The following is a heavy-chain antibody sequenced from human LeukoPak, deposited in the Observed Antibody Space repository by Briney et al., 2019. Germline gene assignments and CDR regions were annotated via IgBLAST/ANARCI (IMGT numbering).Heavy chain of an antibody. CDR2: IHYDGRT. Sequence: PSETLSLTCTVSGASMSGQHWSWIQQAPGKGLEWIAWIHYDGRTNYNPSLKSRLSLSVDTSTNQFSLSLNSVIAADTAVYFCATYLNGGTHPLDNWGPGIRVIVSP. V-gene: IGHV4-59*08. J-gene: IGHJ4*02. D-gene: IGHD2-21*01. CDR1: GASMSGQH. CDR3: ATYLNGGTHPLDN.